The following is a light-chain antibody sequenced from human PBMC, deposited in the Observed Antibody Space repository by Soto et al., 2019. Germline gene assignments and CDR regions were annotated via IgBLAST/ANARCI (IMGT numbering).Light chain of an antibody. Sequence: QSALTQPRSVSGSPGQSVTISCTGTSSDVGGYDFISWYQHHPGKAPKLMIYAVSQRPSGVPDRFSGSKSGNTASLTISGLQAEDGGDYYCCSYAGSYPSKVFGGGTKVPVL. J-gene: IGLJ3*02. V-gene: IGLV2-11*01. CDR1: SSDVGGYDF. CDR3: CSYAGSYPSKV. CDR2: AVS.